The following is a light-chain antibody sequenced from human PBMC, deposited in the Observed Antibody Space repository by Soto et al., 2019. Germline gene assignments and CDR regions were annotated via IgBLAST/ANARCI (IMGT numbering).Light chain of an antibody. J-gene: IGKJ1*01. Sequence: EIVLTQSPATLSLSPGESATLSCRATRSVSSYLAWYQQKPGQAPRLLIYDASSRPTDIPARFSGSGSGTDFTLTISRLEPEDFAVYYCQQYGSSGTFGQGTKVEIK. CDR2: DAS. CDR1: RSVSSY. CDR3: QQYGSSGT. V-gene: IGKV3-20*01.